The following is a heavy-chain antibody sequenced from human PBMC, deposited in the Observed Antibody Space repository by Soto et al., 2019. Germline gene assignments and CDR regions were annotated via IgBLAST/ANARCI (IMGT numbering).Heavy chain of an antibody. CDR3: ESLSRYGPFAS. V-gene: IGHV4-39*01. J-gene: IGHJ4*02. D-gene: IGHD3-16*01. Sequence: QLQLQESGPGLVKPSETLSLTCTVSGGSISSSSYYWGWIRQPPGKGLEWLGGIYYSGSTYYNPSRNSGVTLPAGAYKSQFSLKLSSVTAADTAVYYCESLSRYGPFASWGQGTLVTFSS. CDR2: IYYSGST. CDR1: GGSISSSSYY.